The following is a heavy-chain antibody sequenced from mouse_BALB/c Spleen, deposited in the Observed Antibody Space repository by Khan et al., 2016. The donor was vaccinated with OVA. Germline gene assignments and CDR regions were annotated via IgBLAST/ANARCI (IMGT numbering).Heavy chain of an antibody. V-gene: IGHV1-9*01. J-gene: IGHJ4*01. Sequence: QVQLQQPGAELMKPGASVKISCKATGYTFSNYWIEWVKQRPGHGLEWIGEILPGRGNSNYNEKFKGKATFTADTSSIVAYMQLNSLTSEDSAVYYCARGAGTTYGMDYWGQGTSVTVSS. D-gene: IGHD4-1*01. CDR1: GYTFSNYW. CDR3: ARGAGTTYGMDY. CDR2: ILPGRGNS.